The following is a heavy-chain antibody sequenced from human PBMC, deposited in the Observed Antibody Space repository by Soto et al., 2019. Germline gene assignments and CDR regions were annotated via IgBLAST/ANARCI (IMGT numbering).Heavy chain of an antibody. J-gene: IGHJ5*02. Sequence: GGSLRLSCAASGFTFSSYAMHWVRQAPGKGLEWVAVISYDGSNKYYADSVKGRFTISRDNSKNTLYLQMNSLRAEDTAVYYCARDGVVGATSGWFDPWGQGTLVTVSS. CDR2: ISYDGSNK. V-gene: IGHV3-30-3*01. D-gene: IGHD1-26*01. CDR3: ARDGVVGATSGWFDP. CDR1: GFTFSSYA.